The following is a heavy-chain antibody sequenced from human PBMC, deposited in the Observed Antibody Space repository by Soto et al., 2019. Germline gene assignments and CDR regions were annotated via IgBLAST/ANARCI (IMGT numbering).Heavy chain of an antibody. D-gene: IGHD3-3*01. V-gene: IGHV4-39*01. CDR2: IYYSGST. CDR1: GGSISSSSYY. J-gene: IGHJ5*02. CDR3: ARQASCDFWSGPNWFDP. Sequence: LALTCTVSGGSISSSSYYWGWIRQPPGKGLEWIGSIYYSGSTYYNPSLKSRVTISVDTSKNQFSLKLSSVTAADTAVYYCARQASCDFWSGPNWFDPWGQGTLFILSS.